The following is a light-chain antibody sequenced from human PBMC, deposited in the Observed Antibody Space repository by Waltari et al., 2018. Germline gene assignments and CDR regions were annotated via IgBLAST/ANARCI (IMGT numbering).Light chain of an antibody. Sequence: EIVLNQSPATLSLSPGERATLSCRASQSVDSYVAWYQQKPGQAPRPLIYDASNSATGIPARFSGSGSGTDFTLTISSLEPEDFAVYYCQQRSNWPPITFGQGTRLEIK. J-gene: IGKJ5*01. CDR3: QQRSNWPPIT. V-gene: IGKV3-11*01. CDR2: DAS. CDR1: QSVDSY.